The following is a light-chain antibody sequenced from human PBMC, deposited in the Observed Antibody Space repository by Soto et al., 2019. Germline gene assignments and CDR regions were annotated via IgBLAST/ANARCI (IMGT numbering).Light chain of an antibody. J-gene: IGLJ1*01. CDR1: SSNIGGNS. CDR3: GSWDSSLSAYV. V-gene: IGLV1-51*01. CDR2: DDN. Sequence: QSVLTQPPSVSAAPGQKVTISCSGSSSNIGGNSVSWYQQLPGTAPKLLIYDDNKRPSGIPDRFSGSKSGTSATLGITGFQTGDEAEYYCGSWDSSLSAYVFGTGTKVPV.